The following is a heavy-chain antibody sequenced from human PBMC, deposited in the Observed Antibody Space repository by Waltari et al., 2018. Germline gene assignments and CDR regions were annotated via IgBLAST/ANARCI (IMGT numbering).Heavy chain of an antibody. CDR3: AKEDFGGVDH. Sequence: EVQLLESGGGLVQPGGSPRLSCAASGFTFNNYAMSWVRQAPGKGLEWVSVIYSGGTTYYADSVKGRFTISRDNSKNTLYLQMNSLRPEDTAVYHCAKEDFGGVDHWGQGTLVTVSS. CDR2: VIYSGGTT. V-gene: IGHV3-23*03. CDR1: GFTFNNYA. J-gene: IGHJ5*02. D-gene: IGHD3-16*01.